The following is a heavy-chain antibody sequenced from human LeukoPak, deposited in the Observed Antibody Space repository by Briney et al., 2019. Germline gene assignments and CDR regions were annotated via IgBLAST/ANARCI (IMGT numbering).Heavy chain of an antibody. Sequence: GGSLRLSCAAAGFTFSSYSMNWVRQAPGKGLEWVSAISGSGGSTYYADSVKGRFTISRDNSKNTLYLQMNSLRAEDTAVYYCAKSCSGGSCLDYWGQGTLVTVSS. V-gene: IGHV3-23*01. CDR3: AKSCSGGSCLDY. CDR1: GFTFSSYS. D-gene: IGHD2-15*01. J-gene: IGHJ4*02. CDR2: ISGSGGST.